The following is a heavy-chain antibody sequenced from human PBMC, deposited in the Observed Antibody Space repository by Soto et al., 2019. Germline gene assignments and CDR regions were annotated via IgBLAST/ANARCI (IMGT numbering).Heavy chain of an antibody. CDR1: GYTFTSYY. CDR3: ARDRGAARRGENWFDP. J-gene: IGHJ5*02. CDR2: INPSGGST. Sequence: QVQLVQSGAEVKKPGASAKVSCKASGYTFTSYYMHWVRQAPGQGLEWMGIINPSGGSTSYAQKFQGRVTMTRDTSTSTVYMELSSLRSEDTAVYYCARDRGAARRGENWFDPWGQGTLVTVSS. D-gene: IGHD6-6*01. V-gene: IGHV1-46*01.